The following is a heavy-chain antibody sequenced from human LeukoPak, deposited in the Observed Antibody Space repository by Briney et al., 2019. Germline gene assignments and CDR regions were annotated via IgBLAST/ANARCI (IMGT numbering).Heavy chain of an antibody. CDR3: AKQRGTAMVGYYFDY. CDR2: ISGSGGST. D-gene: IGHD5-18*01. J-gene: IGHJ4*02. CDR1: GFTFSSYA. V-gene: IGHV3-23*01. Sequence: GGSLRLSCAASGFTFSSYAMSWVRQAPGKGLEWASAISGSGGSTYYADSVKGRFTISRDNSKNTLYLQMNSLRAEDTAVYYCAKQRGTAMVGYYFDYWGQGTLVTVSS.